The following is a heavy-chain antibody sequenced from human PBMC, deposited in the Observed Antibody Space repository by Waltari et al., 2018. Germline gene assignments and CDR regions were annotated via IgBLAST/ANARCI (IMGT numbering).Heavy chain of an antibody. D-gene: IGHD3-10*01. V-gene: IGHV1-2*02. J-gene: IGHJ5*02. Sequence: QVQLVQSGAEVKKAGTSVKGSCKASGDTFSSYSMDWERQGTGKGREWMGWTNPNTGHRNFRQRLQGRVSMTRDTATTTSDLAMLRLRSDDTAFYYCARGREIGWCDPWGQGTLVTVSS. CDR2: TNPNTGHR. CDR3: ARGREIGWCDP. CDR1: GDTFSSYS.